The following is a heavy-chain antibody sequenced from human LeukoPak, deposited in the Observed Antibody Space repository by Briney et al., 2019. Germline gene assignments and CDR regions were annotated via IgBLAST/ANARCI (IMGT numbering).Heavy chain of an antibody. CDR1: GGSISSSSYY. D-gene: IGHD1-1*01. CDR3: AKLERQWFDP. J-gene: IGHJ5*02. V-gene: IGHV4-39*07. Sequence: PSETLSLTCTVSGGSISSSSYYWGWIRQPPGKGLEWIGSIYYSGSTYYNPSLKSRVTISVDTSKNQFSLKLSSVTAADTAVYYCAKLERQWFDPWGQGTLVTVSS. CDR2: IYYSGST.